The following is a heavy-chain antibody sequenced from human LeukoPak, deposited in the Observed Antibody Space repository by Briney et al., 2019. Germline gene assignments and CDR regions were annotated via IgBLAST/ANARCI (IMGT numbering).Heavy chain of an antibody. V-gene: IGHV4-39*07. CDR3: ARLRMGYSSSSGVQH. Sequence: SETLSLTCTVSGGSISSSSYYWGWIRQPPGKGLEWIGSIYYSGSTYYNPSLKSRVTISVDTSKNQFSLKLSSVTAADTAVYYCARLRMGYSSSSGVQHWGQGTLVTVSS. CDR2: IYYSGST. D-gene: IGHD6-6*01. CDR1: GGSISSSSYY. J-gene: IGHJ1*01.